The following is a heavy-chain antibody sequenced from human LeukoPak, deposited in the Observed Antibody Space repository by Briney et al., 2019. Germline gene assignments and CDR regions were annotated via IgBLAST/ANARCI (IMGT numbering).Heavy chain of an antibody. V-gene: IGHV1-69*13. CDR1: GGTFSSYA. D-gene: IGHD2-15*01. CDR2: IIPIFGTA. CDR3: ARDLGYCSGGSCPH. Sequence: SVKVSCKASGGTFSSYAISWVRQAPGQGLEWMGGIIPIFGTANYAQKFQGRVTITADESTSTAYMELSSLRSEDTAVYYCARDLGYCSGGSCPHWGQGTLVTVSS. J-gene: IGHJ4*02.